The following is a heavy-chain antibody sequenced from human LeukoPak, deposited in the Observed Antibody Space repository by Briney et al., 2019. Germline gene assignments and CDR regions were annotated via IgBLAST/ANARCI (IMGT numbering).Heavy chain of an antibody. D-gene: IGHD6-13*01. CDR3: ARVGPDISSWHY. Sequence: SETLSLTCTVSGGSISSNYWSWIRQPPGKGLEWIGYIFYTGSTNYNPSLKSRVTISVDTSKNHISLKLSSVTAADTAVYFCARVGPDISSWHYWGQGTLVTVSS. J-gene: IGHJ4*02. CDR2: IFYTGST. V-gene: IGHV4-59*12. CDR1: GGSISSNY.